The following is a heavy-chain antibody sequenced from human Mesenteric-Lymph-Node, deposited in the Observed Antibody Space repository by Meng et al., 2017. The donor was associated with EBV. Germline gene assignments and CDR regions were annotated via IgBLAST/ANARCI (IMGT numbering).Heavy chain of an antibody. J-gene: IGHJ4*02. CDR1: GGSISDDHW. D-gene: IGHD4-11*01. CDR2: MYCSGST. V-gene: IGHV4-4*02. Sequence: VQLQGSGPGVVKPSWTLSLICGVSGGSISDDHWWSGVRQPPGKGLEWIGEMYCSGSTNYNPSLKSRVTISVDKSKIQFFLNLNSVTAADTAVYYCARGREYSWGYWGQGTLVTVSS. CDR3: ARGREYSWGY.